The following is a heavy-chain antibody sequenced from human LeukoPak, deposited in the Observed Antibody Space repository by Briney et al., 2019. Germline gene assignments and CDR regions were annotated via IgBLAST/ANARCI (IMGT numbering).Heavy chain of an antibody. CDR3: TRETAFDF. V-gene: IGHV3-33*01. CDR2: IWYDGSNK. CDR1: GFTFSSYG. J-gene: IGHJ3*01. Sequence: GGSLRLSCAASGFTFSSYGMHWVRQAPGKGLEWVAVIWYDGSNKYYADSVKGRFTISRDNAKNSLYLQMSSLRVEDTAIYYCTRETAFDFWGQGTVVTVSS.